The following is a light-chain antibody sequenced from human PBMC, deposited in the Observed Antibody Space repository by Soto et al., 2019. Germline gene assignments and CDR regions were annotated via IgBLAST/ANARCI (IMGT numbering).Light chain of an antibody. CDR3: SSYTSSSTGV. V-gene: IGLV2-14*01. J-gene: IGLJ1*01. CDR2: DVS. CDR1: SSDVGGYNY. Sequence: QSALTQPASVSGPPGQSITISCTGTSSDVGGYNYVSWYQQHPGKAPKLMIYDVSNRPSGVSNRFSGSKSGNTASLTISGLQAEDEADYYCSSYTSSSTGVFGNGTKVTVL.